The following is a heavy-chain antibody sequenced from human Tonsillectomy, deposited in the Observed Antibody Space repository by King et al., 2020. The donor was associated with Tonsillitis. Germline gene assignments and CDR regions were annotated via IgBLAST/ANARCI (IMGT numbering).Heavy chain of an antibody. CDR1: GLTFSFRNYA. Sequence: DVQLVESGGGLVQPGGSLRLSCSVSGLTFSFRNYAMHWVRQAPGKGLEHVSGISTNGGTTYYADSVKGRFIISRDNSKNTLYLQMSSLRADDTAVYYCVGGDCGGDCYWDGMDVWGQGTTVTVSS. D-gene: IGHD2-21*02. CDR2: ISTNGGTT. CDR3: VGGDCGGDCYWDGMDV. V-gene: IGHV3-64D*06. J-gene: IGHJ6*02.